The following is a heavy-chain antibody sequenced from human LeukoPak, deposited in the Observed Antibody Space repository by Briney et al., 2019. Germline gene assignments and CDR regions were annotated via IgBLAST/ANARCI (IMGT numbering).Heavy chain of an antibody. CDR3: ARALTAPHIPLDY. CDR2: IYYSGST. Sequence: SETLSLTCTVSGGSISSSSYYWGWIRQPPGQGLEWIGSIYYSGSTYYNPSLKSRVTISVDTSKNQFSLKLSSVTAADTAVYYCARALTAPHIPLDYWGQGTLVTVSS. J-gene: IGHJ4*02. CDR1: GGSISSSSYY. V-gene: IGHV4-39*01. D-gene: IGHD2-21*01.